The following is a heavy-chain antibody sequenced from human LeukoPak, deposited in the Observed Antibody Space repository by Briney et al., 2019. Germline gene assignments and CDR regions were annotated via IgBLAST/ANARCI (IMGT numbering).Heavy chain of an antibody. D-gene: IGHD5-18*01. V-gene: IGHV3-30*02. J-gene: IGHJ6*03. Sequence: GGSLRLSCAASGFTFSSYGMHWVRQAPGKGLEWVAFIRYDGSNKYYADSVKGRFTIFRDNSKNTLYLQMNSLRAEDTAVYYCAKEGTAMAYYMDVWGKGTTVTVSS. CDR2: IRYDGSNK. CDR3: AKEGTAMAYYMDV. CDR1: GFTFSSYG.